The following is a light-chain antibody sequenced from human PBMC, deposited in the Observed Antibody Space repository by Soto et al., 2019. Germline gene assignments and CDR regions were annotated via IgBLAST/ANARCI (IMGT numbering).Light chain of an antibody. CDR2: GAF. CDR1: QSVSTSS. CDR3: QYYGNSPLT. J-gene: IGKJ1*01. Sequence: EIGVTQSPGTLSLSLGERATLNCRASQSVSTSSLAWYRQKPGQAPRLLIYGAFNRATGIPDRFSGGGSGTDLTLTITSLEPEDFAVYYCQYYGNSPLTFGQGTKVDIK. V-gene: IGKV3-20*01.